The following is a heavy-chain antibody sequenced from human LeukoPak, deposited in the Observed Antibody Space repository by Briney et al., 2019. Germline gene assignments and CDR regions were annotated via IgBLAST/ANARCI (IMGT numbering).Heavy chain of an antibody. Sequence: SETLSLTCAVYGGSFSGYYWSWIRQPPGKGLEWIGEINHSGSTNYNPSLKSRVTISVDTSKNQFSLKLSSVTAADTAVYYCEIRSYSMDVWGQGTTVTVSS. D-gene: IGHD4-17*01. CDR2: INHSGST. J-gene: IGHJ6*02. CDR3: EIRSYSMDV. CDR1: GGSFSGYY. V-gene: IGHV4-34*01.